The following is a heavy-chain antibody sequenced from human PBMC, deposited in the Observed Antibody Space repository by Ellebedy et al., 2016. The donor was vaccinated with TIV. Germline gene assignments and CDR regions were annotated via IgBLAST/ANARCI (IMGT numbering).Heavy chain of an antibody. D-gene: IGHD1-7*01. CDR3: ASDDPENSLDN. J-gene: IGHJ4*02. CDR2: IRENGSEK. Sequence: GESLKISCAASGFNFRKYWMTWVRQAPGKGLEWVATIRENGSEKFYVDSLKGRFTISRDDATDSLFLEMNGLTAEDTAVYYCASDDPENSLDNWGQGTLVTVSS. V-gene: IGHV3-7*01. CDR1: GFNFRKYW.